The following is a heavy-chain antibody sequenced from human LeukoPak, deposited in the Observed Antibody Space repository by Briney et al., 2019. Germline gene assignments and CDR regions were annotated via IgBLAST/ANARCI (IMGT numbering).Heavy chain of an antibody. D-gene: IGHD6-13*01. Sequence: PEGSLRLSCAGSGFIFNNYAMSWVRQAPGEGLQWVSAINRGGRTYYADSVMGRFTISRDTSKNTLYLQMNSLRAEDTALYYCVKVRVAAVETSEFDLWGQGTLVTVSS. CDR3: VKVRVAAVETSEFDL. V-gene: IGHV3-23*01. CDR1: GFIFNNYA. CDR2: INRGGRT. J-gene: IGHJ3*01.